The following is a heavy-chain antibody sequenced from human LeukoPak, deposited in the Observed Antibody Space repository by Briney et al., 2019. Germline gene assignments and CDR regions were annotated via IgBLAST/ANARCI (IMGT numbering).Heavy chain of an antibody. CDR1: GFTLSSYG. D-gene: IGHD2-8*02. CDR3: VRDHYWAFES. V-gene: IGHV3-21*05. CDR2: IRGRSTDI. Sequence: PGGSLRLSCAASGFTLSSYGMSCVRQAPGKGLEWIAYIRGRSTDISYADSAKGRFTISRDDAKNSLFLQMGSLRTEDTAVYYCVRDHYWAFESWGQGTLVTVSS. J-gene: IGHJ4*02.